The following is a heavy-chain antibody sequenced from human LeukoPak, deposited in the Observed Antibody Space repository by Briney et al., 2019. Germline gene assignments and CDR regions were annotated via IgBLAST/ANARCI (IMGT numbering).Heavy chain of an antibody. V-gene: IGHV3-21*01. J-gene: IGHJ4*02. CDR3: ARCGDGLPCDFDY. CDR1: GFTFSSYN. D-gene: IGHD3-10*01. CDR2: ISSSSTYI. Sequence: GGSLRLSCAASGFTFSSYNMNWVRQAPGKGLEWVSSISSSSTYIYYAESMKGRFTISRDNAKNSLYLQMNSLRAEDTAVYYCARCGDGLPCDFDYWGQGTLVTVSS.